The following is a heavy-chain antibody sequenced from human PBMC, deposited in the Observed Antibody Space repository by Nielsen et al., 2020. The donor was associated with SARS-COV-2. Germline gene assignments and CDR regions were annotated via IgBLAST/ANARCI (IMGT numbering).Heavy chain of an antibody. CDR1: GFTFSSYA. CDR3: AKDGRYSSGWYGKGRYYYGMDV. D-gene: IGHD6-19*01. CDR2: ISYDGSNK. V-gene: IGHV3-30-3*01. J-gene: IGHJ6*02. Sequence: GGSLRLSCAASGFTFSSYAMHWVRQAPGKGLEWVAVISYDGSNKYYADSVKGRFTIPRDNSKNTLYLQMNSLRAEDTAVYYCAKDGRYSSGWYGKGRYYYGMDVWGQGTTVTVSS.